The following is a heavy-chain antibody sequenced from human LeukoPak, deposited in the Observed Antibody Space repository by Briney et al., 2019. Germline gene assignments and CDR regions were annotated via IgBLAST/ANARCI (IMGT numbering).Heavy chain of an antibody. D-gene: IGHD2-15*01. Sequence: GGSLRLSCAASGFTFSSYEMNWVRQAPGKGLEWVSYISSSGSTIYYADSVKGRFTISRDNAKNSLYLQMNSLRAEDTAVYYCARVVVAATPGAFDIWGQGTMVTVSS. V-gene: IGHV3-48*03. CDR2: ISSSGSTI. J-gene: IGHJ3*02. CDR3: ARVVVAATPGAFDI. CDR1: GFTFSSYE.